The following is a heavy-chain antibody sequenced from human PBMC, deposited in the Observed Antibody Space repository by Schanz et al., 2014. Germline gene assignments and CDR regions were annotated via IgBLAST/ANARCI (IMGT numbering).Heavy chain of an antibody. CDR1: GFTFSSYA. Sequence: EVQLLESGGGLVQPGGSLRLSCAASGFTFSSYAMSWVRQAPGKGLEWVSAISGSGGSTYYADSVKGRFIISRDNSKNTLYLQMNSLSAEDTAVYYCAKRNHDMQSLPLDYWGQGTLVIVSS. CDR2: ISGSGGST. J-gene: IGHJ4*02. D-gene: IGHD3-9*01. V-gene: IGHV3-23*01. CDR3: AKRNHDMQSLPLDY.